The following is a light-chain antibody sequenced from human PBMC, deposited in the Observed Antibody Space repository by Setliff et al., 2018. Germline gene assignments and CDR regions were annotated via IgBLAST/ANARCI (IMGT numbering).Light chain of an antibody. CDR2: DVS. V-gene: IGLV2-14*03. J-gene: IGLJ1*01. CDR1: RYDIGDHDY. Sequence: QSALAQPASVSGSPGQSITISCSGTRYDIGDHDYVSWYQQYPGEAPKLLIYDVSKRPSGVSGRFSGSKPGTTASLTISALRTEDEADYYCSSYAGNYIDVFGTGTKVTVL. CDR3: SSYAGNYIDV.